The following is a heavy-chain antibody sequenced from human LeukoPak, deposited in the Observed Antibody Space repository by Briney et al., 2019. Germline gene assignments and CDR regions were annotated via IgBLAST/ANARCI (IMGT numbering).Heavy chain of an antibody. CDR3: AVSGSPDTYGMDV. CDR1: GGTFSSYA. D-gene: IGHD1-26*01. V-gene: IGHV1-69*04. Sequence: SVKVSCKASGGTFSSYAISWVRQAPGQGLEWMGRIIPILGIANYAQKFQGRVTITADKSTSTAYMELSSLRSEDTAVYYCAVSGSPDTYGMDVWGQGTTVTVSS. CDR2: IIPILGIA. J-gene: IGHJ6*02.